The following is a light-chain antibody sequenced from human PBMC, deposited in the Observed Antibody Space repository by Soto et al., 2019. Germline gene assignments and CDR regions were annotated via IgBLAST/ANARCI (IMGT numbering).Light chain of an antibody. Sequence: EIVMTQSPATLSVSPGERATLSCRASQSVSSNLAWYQQKPGQAPRLLIYGASTRATGIPARFSGSGSGTEFTLTISRLEPEDFAVYYCQQYGSSPLGTFGQGTKVGIK. CDR1: QSVSSN. V-gene: IGKV3-15*01. CDR3: QQYGSSPLGT. J-gene: IGKJ1*01. CDR2: GAS.